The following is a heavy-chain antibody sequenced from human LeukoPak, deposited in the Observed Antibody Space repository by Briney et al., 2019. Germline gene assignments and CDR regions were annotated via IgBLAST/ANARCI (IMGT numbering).Heavy chain of an antibody. CDR3: ARAPTGWVRLNAFDI. Sequence: PSETLSLTCTVSGGSISSYYWSWIRQPPGKGLEWIGYIYYSGSTNYNPSLKSRVTISVDTSKNQFSLKLSSVTAADTAVYYCARAPTGWVRLNAFDIWGQGTMVTVSS. CDR1: GGSISSYY. CDR2: IYYSGST. V-gene: IGHV4-59*01. D-gene: IGHD4-17*01. J-gene: IGHJ3*02.